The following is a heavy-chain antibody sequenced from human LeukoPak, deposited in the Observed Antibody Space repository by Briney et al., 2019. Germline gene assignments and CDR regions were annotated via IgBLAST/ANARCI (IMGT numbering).Heavy chain of an antibody. V-gene: IGHV4-34*01. CDR1: GGSFSGYY. CDR3: ARMKQWLVTTGFDY. Sequence: SETLSLTCAVYGGSFSGYYWSWIRQPPGKGLEWIGEINHSGSTNYNPSLKSRVTISVDTSKNQFSLKLSSVTAADTAVYYCARMKQWLVTTGFDYWGQGTLVTVSS. CDR2: INHSGST. D-gene: IGHD6-19*01. J-gene: IGHJ4*02.